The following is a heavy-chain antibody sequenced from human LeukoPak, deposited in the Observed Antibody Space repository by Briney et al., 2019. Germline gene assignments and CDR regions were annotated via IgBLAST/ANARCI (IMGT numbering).Heavy chain of an antibody. CDR3: AARDSYGSGSYPINY. J-gene: IGHJ4*02. CDR1: GFTFSSYS. D-gene: IGHD3-10*01. V-gene: IGHV3-21*01. CDR2: ISSRSTYI. Sequence: GGSLRLSCAASGFTFSSYSMNWVRQAPGKGLEWVSSISSRSTYIYYADSLKGRFTISRDNAKNSLYLQMNSLRAEDTAVYYCAARDSYGSGSYPINYWGQGTLVTVSS.